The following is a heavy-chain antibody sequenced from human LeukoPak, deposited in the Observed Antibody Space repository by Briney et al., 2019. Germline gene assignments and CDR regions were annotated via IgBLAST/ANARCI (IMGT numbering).Heavy chain of an antibody. D-gene: IGHD3-10*01. J-gene: IGHJ6*02. CDR1: GYTFTSYD. Sequence: ASVKVSCKASGYTFTSYDINWVRQATGQGLEWMGWMNPNSGNTGYARKFQGRVTMTRNTSISTAYMELSSLRSEDTAVYYCASQRTSGSVYYYYYGMDVWGQGTTVTVSS. V-gene: IGHV1-8*01. CDR2: MNPNSGNT. CDR3: ASQRTSGSVYYYYYGMDV.